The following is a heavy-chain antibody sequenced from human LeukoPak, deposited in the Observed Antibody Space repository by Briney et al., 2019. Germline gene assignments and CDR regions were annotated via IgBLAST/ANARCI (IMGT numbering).Heavy chain of an antibody. CDR3: ARTDSYGYVHDY. V-gene: IGHV4-39*07. Sequence: SETLSLTCTVSGDSMSSSHYCWGWIRQPPGKGLEWIGSIYYSGSTYYNPSLKSRVTMSVDTSKNQFSLKPSSVTAVDTAVYYCARTDSYGYVHDYWGQGTLVTVSS. CDR1: GDSMSSSHYC. J-gene: IGHJ4*02. D-gene: IGHD5-18*01. CDR2: IYYSGST.